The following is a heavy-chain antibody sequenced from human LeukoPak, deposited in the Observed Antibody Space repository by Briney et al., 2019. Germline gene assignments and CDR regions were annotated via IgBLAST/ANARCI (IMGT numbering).Heavy chain of an antibody. CDR1: GGSISSSSYY. V-gene: IGHV4-39*07. J-gene: IGHJ4*02. CDR2: IYYSGST. CDR3: ARAVLSSGWDTYFDY. D-gene: IGHD6-19*01. Sequence: SETLSLTCTVSGGSISSSSYYWGWIRQPPGKGLEWIGSIYYSGSTYYNPSLKSRVTISVDTSKNQFSLKLSSVTAEDTAVCYCARAVLSSGWDTYFDYWGQGTLVTVSS.